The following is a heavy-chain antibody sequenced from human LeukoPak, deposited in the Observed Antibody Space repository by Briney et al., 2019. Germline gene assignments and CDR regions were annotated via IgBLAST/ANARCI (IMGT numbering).Heavy chain of an antibody. CDR1: GFTFSSYS. J-gene: IGHJ6*02. CDR2: ISSSSDYI. D-gene: IGHD3-10*01. Sequence: PGGSLRLSCAASGFTFSSYSMNWVRQAPGKGLEWVSSISSSSDYIYYAASVKGRFTISRDNAKNSLYLQMNSLRAEDTAVYYCARDPGASHRYGMDVWGQGTTVTVSS. V-gene: IGHV3-21*01. CDR3: ARDPGASHRYGMDV.